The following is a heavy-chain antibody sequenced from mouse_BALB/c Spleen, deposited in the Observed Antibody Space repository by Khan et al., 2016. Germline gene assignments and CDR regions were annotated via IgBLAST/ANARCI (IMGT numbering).Heavy chain of an antibody. D-gene: IGHD2-4*01. CDR1: GFTFSSYA. CDR2: ISSGGST. J-gene: IGHJ3*01. V-gene: IGHV5-6-5*01. Sequence: EVELVESGGGLVKPGGSLKLSCAASGFTFSSYAMSWVRQTPEKRLEWVASISSGGSTYYPDSVKGRFTISRDNARNILYLQRSSLRSEDTAMYYCASSRSTMITWFAYGGQGTLVTVSA. CDR3: ASSRSTMITWFAY.